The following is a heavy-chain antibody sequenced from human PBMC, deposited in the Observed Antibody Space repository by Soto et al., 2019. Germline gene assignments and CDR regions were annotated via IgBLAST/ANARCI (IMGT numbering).Heavy chain of an antibody. CDR2: IYYSGST. Sequence: QVQLQESGPGLVKPSETLSLTCTVSGGSISSYYWSWIRQPPGKGLEWIGYIYYSGSTNYNPSLKSRVTXXVXTFXNQFSLKLSSVTAADTAVYYCASSTTVVTPAYFQHWGQGTLVTVSS. V-gene: IGHV4-59*08. CDR1: GGSISSYY. J-gene: IGHJ1*01. D-gene: IGHD4-17*01. CDR3: ASSTTVVTPAYFQH.